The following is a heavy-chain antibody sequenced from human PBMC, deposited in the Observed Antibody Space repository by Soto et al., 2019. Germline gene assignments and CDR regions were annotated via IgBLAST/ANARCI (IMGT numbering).Heavy chain of an antibody. CDR1: GFSVTNNY. Sequence: EVQVVESGGGLVQPGGSLRLPCAASGFSVTNNYMNWVRQAPGKGLEWVSIIDIGGNTYYADSVKDRFTISRDNSRNTLYLHMDSLRAEDTAVYYCARGRGSTGYLGREHYFDYWGQGTLVTVSP. CDR3: ARGRGSTGYLGREHYFDY. D-gene: IGHD2-2*01. CDR2: IDIGGNT. V-gene: IGHV3-66*01. J-gene: IGHJ4*02.